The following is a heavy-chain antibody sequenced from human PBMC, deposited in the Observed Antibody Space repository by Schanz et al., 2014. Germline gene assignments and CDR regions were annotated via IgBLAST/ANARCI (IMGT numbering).Heavy chain of an antibody. CDR1: GGPLSSSP. CDR2: VIPMLGIT. CDR3: ARDRQNIASPATGFDS. J-gene: IGHJ4*02. V-gene: IGHV1-69*04. D-gene: IGHD6-13*01. Sequence: QVQLVQSGAEMKKPGSSVMVSCKASGGPLSSSPINWVRQAPGQGLEWMGGVIPMLGITNYAERFQGRVTITADTSTAYMELSSLRSDDTALYYCARDRQNIASPATGFDSWGQGTLVTVSS.